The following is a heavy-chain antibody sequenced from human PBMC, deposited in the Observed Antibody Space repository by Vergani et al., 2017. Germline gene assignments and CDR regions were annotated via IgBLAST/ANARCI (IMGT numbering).Heavy chain of an antibody. CDR1: GFTFSSYS. J-gene: IGHJ6*02. CDR3: ARGWITIFGVVAYGMDV. CDR2: ISSSSSYI. Sequence: EVQLVESGGGLVKPGGSLRLSCAASGFTFSSYSMNWVRQAPGKGLEWVSSISSSSSYIYYADSVKGRFTISRDNAKNSLYLQMNSLRAEDTAVYYCARGWITIFGVVAYGMDVWGQGTTVTVSS. V-gene: IGHV3-21*01. D-gene: IGHD3-3*01.